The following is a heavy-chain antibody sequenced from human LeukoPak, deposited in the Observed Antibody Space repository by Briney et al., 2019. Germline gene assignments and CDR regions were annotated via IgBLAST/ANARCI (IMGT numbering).Heavy chain of an antibody. Sequence: GESLKISCKGSGYSFTSYWIGWVRQMPGKGLEWMGIIYPGDPDTRYSPSFQGQVTISADKSISTAYLQWSSLKASDTAMYYCARLSRNMVRGDDGDYWGQGTLVTVSS. CDR3: ARLSRNMVRGDDGDY. J-gene: IGHJ4*02. CDR2: IYPGDPDT. V-gene: IGHV5-51*01. CDR1: GYSFTSYW. D-gene: IGHD3-10*01.